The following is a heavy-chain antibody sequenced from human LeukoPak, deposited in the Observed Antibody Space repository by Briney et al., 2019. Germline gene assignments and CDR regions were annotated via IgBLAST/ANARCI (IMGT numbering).Heavy chain of an antibody. CDR2: TSFDGSYK. J-gene: IGHJ4*02. D-gene: IGHD3-22*01. Sequence: SLRLSFAASGFTFSSYGMHWVRQAPGKGLEWVAMTSFDGSYKNYADSVKGRFTISRDNSKNRLYLQMNSLRAEDTAVYYCAKEFSGYLASFEYWGQGTLVTVSS. V-gene: IGHV3-30*18. CDR3: AKEFSGYLASFEY. CDR1: GFTFSSYG.